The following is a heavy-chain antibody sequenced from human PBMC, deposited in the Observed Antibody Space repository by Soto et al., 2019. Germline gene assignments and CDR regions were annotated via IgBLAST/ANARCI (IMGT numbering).Heavy chain of an antibody. V-gene: IGHV3-53*01. CDR2: VYRGGTT. CDR1: GFAVSNNY. J-gene: IGHJ4*02. CDR3: ARAGSPFDSDSSGYWGFDH. Sequence: GGSLRLSCVASGFAVSNNYMNWVRQAPGKGLEWVSVVYRGGTTYYADSVRGRFTVSRDDSKNTLFLQMSSLRAEDTAVYYCARAGSPFDSDSSGYWGFDHWGQGTLVTVSS. D-gene: IGHD3-22*01.